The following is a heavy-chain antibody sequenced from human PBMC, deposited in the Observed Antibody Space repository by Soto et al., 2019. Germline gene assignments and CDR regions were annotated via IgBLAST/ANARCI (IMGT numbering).Heavy chain of an antibody. D-gene: IGHD6-13*01. Sequence: QVQLVQSGAEVKKPGSSVKVSCKASGGTFSSYAISWVRQAPGQGLEWMGGIIPIFGTANYAQKFQGRVTITADESTSTAYMELSSMRTQDTAVYYCAREDPRIAAAQNLYDMDVWGQGTTVTVSS. V-gene: IGHV1-69*01. CDR3: AREDPRIAAAQNLYDMDV. CDR1: GGTFSSYA. CDR2: IIPIFGTA. J-gene: IGHJ6*02.